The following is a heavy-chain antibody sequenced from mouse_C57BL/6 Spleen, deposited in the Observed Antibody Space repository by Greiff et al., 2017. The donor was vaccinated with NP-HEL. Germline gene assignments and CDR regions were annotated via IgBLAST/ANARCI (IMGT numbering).Heavy chain of an antibody. CDR3: ARESSHYYGSSLAY. V-gene: IGHV2-2*01. Sequence: VHLVESGPGLVQPSQSLSITCTVSGFSLTSYGVHWVRQSPGKGLEWLGVIWSGGSTDYNAAFISRLSISKDNSKSQVFFKMNSLQADDTAIYYCARESSHYYGSSLAYWGQGTLVTVSA. CDR2: IWSGGST. D-gene: IGHD1-1*01. J-gene: IGHJ3*01. CDR1: GFSLTSYG.